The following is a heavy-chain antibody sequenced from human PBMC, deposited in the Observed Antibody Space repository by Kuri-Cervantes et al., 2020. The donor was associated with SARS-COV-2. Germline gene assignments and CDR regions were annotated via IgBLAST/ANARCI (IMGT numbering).Heavy chain of an antibody. Sequence: LSLTCAASGFTFSDYYMSWIRQAPGKGLEWVSYISSSGSTIYYADSVKGRFTISRDNSKNTLYLQMNSLRAEDTAVYYCAKDRPDIADWYFDLWGRGTLVTVSS. CDR3: AKDRPDIADWYFDL. D-gene: IGHD2-15*01. V-gene: IGHV3-11*04. J-gene: IGHJ2*01. CDR2: ISSSGSTI. CDR1: GFTFSDYY.